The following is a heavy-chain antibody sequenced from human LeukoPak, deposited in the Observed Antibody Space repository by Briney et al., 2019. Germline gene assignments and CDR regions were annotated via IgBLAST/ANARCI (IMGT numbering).Heavy chain of an antibody. CDR3: ARDAASMIVVVSDAFDI. D-gene: IGHD3-22*01. CDR2: IYYSGST. CDR1: GGSISSSSYY. Sequence: PSETLSLTCTVSGGSISSSSYYWGWIRQPPGTGLEWIGSIYYSGSTYYNPSLKSRVTISVDTSKNQFSLKLSSVTAADTAVYYCARDAASMIVVVSDAFDIWGQGTMVTVSS. J-gene: IGHJ3*02. V-gene: IGHV4-39*07.